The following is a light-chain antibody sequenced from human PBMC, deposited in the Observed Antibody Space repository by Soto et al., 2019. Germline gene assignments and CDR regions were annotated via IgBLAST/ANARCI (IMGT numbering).Light chain of an antibody. Sequence: DIQMTQSPSTLSASVGDRVTITCRASQSISSWLAWYRQKPGKAPKILIYQASILQSGVPSRFSGSGSGTEFTLTISSLQPDDFATYYCQQYNSYSETFGQGTKLEIK. CDR2: QAS. CDR3: QQYNSYSET. V-gene: IGKV1-5*03. J-gene: IGKJ2*01. CDR1: QSISSW.